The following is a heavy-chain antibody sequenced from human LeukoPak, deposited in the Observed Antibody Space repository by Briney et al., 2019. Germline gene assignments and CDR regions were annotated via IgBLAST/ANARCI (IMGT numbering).Heavy chain of an antibody. J-gene: IGHJ4*02. Sequence: GGSLRLSCAASGFTFSTYEMDWVRQAPGKGLEWVSYISSSGSTKYYTDSVKGRFTISRDNAKNSLYLQMNSLRAEDTAVYYCARVESWLPDYWGQGTLVTVSS. CDR3: ARVESWLPDY. CDR2: ISSSGSTK. CDR1: GFTFSTYE. V-gene: IGHV3-48*03. D-gene: IGHD5-18*01.